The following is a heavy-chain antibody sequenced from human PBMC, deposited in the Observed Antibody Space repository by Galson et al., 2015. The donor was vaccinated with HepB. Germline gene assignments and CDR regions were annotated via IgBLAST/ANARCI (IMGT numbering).Heavy chain of an antibody. CDR3: ARTARGTYYYDRLRVPDQRRSPGYWYFDL. J-gene: IGHJ2*01. V-gene: IGHV4-34*01. Sequence: ETLSLTCAVSGGSFSGYYWSWIRQPPGKGLEWIGEINHSGSTNYNPSLKSRVTISVDTSKNQFSLKLSSVTAADTAVYYCARTARGTYYYDRLRVPDQRRSPGYWYFDLWGRGTLVTVSS. CDR1: GGSFSGYY. CDR2: INHSGST. D-gene: IGHD3-22*01.